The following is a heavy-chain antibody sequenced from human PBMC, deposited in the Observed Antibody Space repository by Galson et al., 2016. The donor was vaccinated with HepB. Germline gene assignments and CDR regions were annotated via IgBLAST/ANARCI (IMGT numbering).Heavy chain of an antibody. CDR1: GFTFSSYA. Sequence: SLRLSCAASGFTFSSYAMHWVRQAPGKGLEWVAVITYDGNNKYFAGSVKGRFTISRENSYNPLYLQMKSLRPDDAAVYYCAKAVGGSSFSLPDYWGQGALVTVSS. D-gene: IGHD1-26*01. J-gene: IGHJ4*02. CDR2: ITYDGNNK. CDR3: AKAVGGSSFSLPDY. V-gene: IGHV3-30-3*01.